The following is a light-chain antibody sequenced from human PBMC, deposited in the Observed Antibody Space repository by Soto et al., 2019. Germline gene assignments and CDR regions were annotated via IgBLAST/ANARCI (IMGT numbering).Light chain of an antibody. CDR2: AAS. J-gene: IGKJ1*01. CDR1: QDVRRIQ. V-gene: IGKV3-20*01. CDR3: QQYDTSWT. Sequence: EIVLTQTPGTLSLSPGDTATLSCRASQDVRRIQLAWYQQKPGQAPSILIYAASARATGIPDRFSGSGSGTDFTLTISRLQPEDFAVYFYQQYDTSWTFGQGTKVEIK.